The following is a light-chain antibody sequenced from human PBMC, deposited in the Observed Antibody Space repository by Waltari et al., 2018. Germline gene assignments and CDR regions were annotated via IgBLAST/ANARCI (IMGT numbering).Light chain of an antibody. CDR1: RRDVGSHAFNL. CDR2: EGN. Sequence: QSALTQPASVSGSPGQSLTIPCTRTRRDVGSHAFNLLPWYQHHPGKAPQLMIYEGNKRPSGVSSRFSGSKSGNTASLTISGLQAEDEADYYCCSYAGSDTWVFGGGTKLTVL. V-gene: IGLV2-23*01. J-gene: IGLJ3*02. CDR3: CSYAGSDTWV.